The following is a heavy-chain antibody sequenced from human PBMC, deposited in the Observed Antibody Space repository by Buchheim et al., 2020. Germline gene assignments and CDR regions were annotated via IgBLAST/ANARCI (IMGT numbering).Heavy chain of an antibody. CDR2: ISYDGSNK. V-gene: IGHV3-30-3*01. CDR1: GFTFSSYA. J-gene: IGHJ4*02. Sequence: QVQLVESGGGVVQPGRSLRLSCAASGFTFSSYAMHWVRQAPGKGLEWVAVISYDGSNKYYEDSVKGRFTISRDNYKKTLFLQMNSLRAEDTAVYYCARDSVSYGLYDFDYWGQGTL. D-gene: IGHD5-18*01. CDR3: ARDSVSYGLYDFDY.